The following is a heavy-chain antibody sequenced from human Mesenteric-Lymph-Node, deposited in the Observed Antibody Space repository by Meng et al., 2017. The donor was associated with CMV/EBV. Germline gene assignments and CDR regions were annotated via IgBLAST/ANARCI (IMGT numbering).Heavy chain of an antibody. Sequence: AGSGFTFSSFAMRWVRQAPGKGLEWVSAISGSGGSTYYADSVKGRFTISRDNSKNTLYLQMNSLRAEDTAVYYCAKEQYYENYGMDVWGQGTTVTV. CDR2: ISGSGGST. V-gene: IGHV3-23*01. CDR1: GFTFSSFA. D-gene: IGHD3-3*01. J-gene: IGHJ6*02. CDR3: AKEQYYENYGMDV.